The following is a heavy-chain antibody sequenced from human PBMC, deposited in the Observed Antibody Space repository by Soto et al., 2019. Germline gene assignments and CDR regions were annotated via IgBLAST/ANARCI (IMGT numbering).Heavy chain of an antibody. J-gene: IGHJ6*03. CDR3: ARDPRSGRISGEGAYKYCYMDG. CDR2: ISTYHGHT. V-gene: IGHV1-18*01. Sequence: QVQLVQSGAEVKKPGASVKVSCKTSGYSFTDYGVNWVRQAPGQGLKGMGWISTYHGHTNYAQKLQGRVTMTTDTAMSTVYVELRSLRSDDTAVYYCARDPRSGRISGEGAYKYCYMDGWGKGTTVTVSS. CDR1: GYSFTDYG. D-gene: IGHD3-3*01.